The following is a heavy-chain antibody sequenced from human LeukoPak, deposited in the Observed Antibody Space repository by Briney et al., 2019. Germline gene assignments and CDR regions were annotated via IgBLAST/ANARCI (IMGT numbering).Heavy chain of an antibody. J-gene: IGHJ4*02. Sequence: GGSLRLSCAASGFTVSSNYMNWVRQAPGKGLEWVSYISSSGSTIYYADSVKGRFTISRDNAKNSLYLQMNSLRAEDTAVYYCARGVAIYDSSGYFDYWGQGTLVTVSS. CDR1: GFTVSSNY. CDR2: ISSSGSTI. V-gene: IGHV3-48*04. D-gene: IGHD3-22*01. CDR3: ARGVAIYDSSGYFDY.